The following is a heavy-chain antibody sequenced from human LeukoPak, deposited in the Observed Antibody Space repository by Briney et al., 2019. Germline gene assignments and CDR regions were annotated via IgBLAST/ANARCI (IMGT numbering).Heavy chain of an antibody. CDR1: GGSFSGYY. CDR2: INHSGST. V-gene: IGHV4-34*01. Sequence: SETLSLTCAVYGGSFSGYYWSWLRQPPGKGLEWIREINHSGSTNYNPSLKSRVTISVDTSKNQFSLKLSSVTAADTAVYYCARGLGGSYSDYWGQGTLVTVPS. D-gene: IGHD1-26*01. CDR3: ARGLGGSYSDY. J-gene: IGHJ4*02.